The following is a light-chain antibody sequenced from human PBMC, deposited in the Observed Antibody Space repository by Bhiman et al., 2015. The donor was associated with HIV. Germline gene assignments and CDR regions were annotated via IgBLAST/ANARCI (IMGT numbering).Light chain of an antibody. V-gene: IGLV2-8*01. CDR3: SSLTSSLTYV. Sequence: QSALTQPPSASGSPGQSVTISCTGSSSDIGAYNYVSWYHQPPGKAPTLKIYEVNKRPSGVPDRFSGSKSGNTASLTVSGLQAEDEADYYCSSLTSSLTYVFGTGTKVTVL. J-gene: IGLJ1*01. CDR1: SSDIGAYNY. CDR2: EVN.